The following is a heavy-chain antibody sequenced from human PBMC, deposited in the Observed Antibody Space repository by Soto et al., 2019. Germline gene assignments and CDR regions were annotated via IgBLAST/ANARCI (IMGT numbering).Heavy chain of an antibody. D-gene: IGHD4-4*01. Sequence: QVQLQESGPGLVKPSQTLSLTCTVSGGSISSGGYYWSWIRQHPGKGLEWIGYIYYSGSTYYNPYRKSRVTISVDTSKNQFSLKLSSVTAADTAVYYCTRGLSNPGWFDPWGQGTLVTVSS. V-gene: IGHV4-31*03. CDR3: TRGLSNPGWFDP. CDR1: GGSISSGGYY. CDR2: IYYSGST. J-gene: IGHJ5*02.